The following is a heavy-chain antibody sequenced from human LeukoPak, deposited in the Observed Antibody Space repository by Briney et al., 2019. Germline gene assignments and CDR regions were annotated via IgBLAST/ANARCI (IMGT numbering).Heavy chain of an antibody. V-gene: IGHV3-30*02. CDR1: GFTFSSYG. CDR2: IRYDGSNK. J-gene: IGHJ4*02. D-gene: IGHD5-18*01. CDR3: AKDRGYNYEY. Sequence: GGSPRLSCAASGFTFSSYGMHWVRQAPGKGLEWVAFIRYDGSNKYYEDAVKGRFTISRDNSKNTLYLQMNSLRAEDTAVYYCAKDRGYNYEYWGQGTLVTVSS.